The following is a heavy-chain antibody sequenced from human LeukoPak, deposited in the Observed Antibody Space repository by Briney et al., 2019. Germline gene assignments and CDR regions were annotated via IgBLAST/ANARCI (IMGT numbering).Heavy chain of an antibody. J-gene: IGHJ5*02. CDR2: INHSGST. CDR1: GGSFSGYY. Sequence: SENLSLTCAVHGGSFSGYYWSWIRQPPGKGLEWIGEINHSGSTNYNPSLKSRVTISVDTSKNQFSLKLSSVTAADTAVYYCARGDYDSTPSWGQATLVTVPS. CDR3: ARGDYDSTPS. D-gene: IGHD3-22*01. V-gene: IGHV4-34*01.